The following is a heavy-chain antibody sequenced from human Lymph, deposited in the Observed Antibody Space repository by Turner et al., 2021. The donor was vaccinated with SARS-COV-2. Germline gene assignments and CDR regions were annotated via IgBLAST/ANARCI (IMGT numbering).Heavy chain of an antibody. Sequence: QVQLVQSGAEVQKPGSSVKVYCKDSGGTFSTYVISWVRQAPGQGPEWMGGIITILGIANYAQKFQGRVTITADKSTSTAYMELSSLRSEDTAVYHCARRHSGNYDAFDIWGQGTMVTVSS. CDR3: ARRHSGNYDAFDI. D-gene: IGHD1-26*01. J-gene: IGHJ3*02. V-gene: IGHV1-69*10. CDR1: GGTFSTYV. CDR2: IITILGIA.